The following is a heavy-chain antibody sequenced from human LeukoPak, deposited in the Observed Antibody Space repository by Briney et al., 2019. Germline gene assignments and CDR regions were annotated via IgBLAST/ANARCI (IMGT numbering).Heavy chain of an antibody. J-gene: IGHJ4*02. CDR2: INPNSGGT. D-gene: IGHD2-15*01. Sequence: GASVQDSCKASGYTFTGYYMHWVRHAPGQGLEWMGWINPNSGGTKHAQKFQGRVTMTRAPSISKASIGLSRLRSGDTTVNDCTREDCSGGSCLGSDYWGQGTLVTVS. CDR3: TREDCSGGSCLGSDY. V-gene: IGHV1-2*02. CDR1: GYTFTGYY.